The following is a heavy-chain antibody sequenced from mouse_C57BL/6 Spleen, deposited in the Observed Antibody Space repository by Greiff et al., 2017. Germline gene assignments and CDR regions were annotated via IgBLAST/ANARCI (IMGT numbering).Heavy chain of an antibody. D-gene: IGHD1-1*01. CDR2: IYPGSGNT. J-gene: IGHJ2*01. CDR3: ARSDYGSSYFDY. Sequence: VQLQQSGPELVKPGASVKISCKASGYSFTSYYIHWVKQRPGQGLEWLGWIYPGSGNTKYNEKFKGKATLTADTSSSTAYMQLSSLTSEDSAVYYCARSDYGSSYFDYWGQGTTLTVSS. CDR1: GYSFTSYY. V-gene: IGHV1-66*01.